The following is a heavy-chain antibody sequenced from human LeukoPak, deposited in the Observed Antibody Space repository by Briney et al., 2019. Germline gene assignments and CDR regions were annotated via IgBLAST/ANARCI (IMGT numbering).Heavy chain of an antibody. Sequence: PSETLSLTCAVYGGSFSGYYWSWIRQPPGKGLEWIGEINHSGSTNYNPSLKSRVTISVDTSKNQFSLKLSSVTAADTAVYYCARRHYDFWSGYFGGWFDPWGQGTLVTVSS. D-gene: IGHD3-3*01. CDR1: GGSFSGYY. CDR2: INHSGST. J-gene: IGHJ5*02. V-gene: IGHV4-34*01. CDR3: ARRHYDFWSGYFGGWFDP.